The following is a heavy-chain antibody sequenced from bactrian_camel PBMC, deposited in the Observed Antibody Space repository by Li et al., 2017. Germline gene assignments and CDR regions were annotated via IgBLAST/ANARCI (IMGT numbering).Heavy chain of an antibody. CDR3: ARGRGFGGPCEFAAGNY. J-gene: IGHJ4*01. V-gene: IGHV3S55*01. CDR1: GYTYNRYC. CDR2: IDTDGST. D-gene: IGHD6*01. Sequence: QVQLVESGGGSVKAGGSLTLTCVASGYTYNRYCMGWFRLAPGKEREGVAIIDTDGSTFYADSVAGRFTISQDHRNFTKYLYLQMDSLKPEDTAIYYCARGRGFGGPCEFAAGNYWGQGTQVTVS.